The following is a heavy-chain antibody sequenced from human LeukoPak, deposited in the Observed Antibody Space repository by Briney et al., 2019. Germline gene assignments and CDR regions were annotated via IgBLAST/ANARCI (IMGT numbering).Heavy chain of an antibody. CDR3: ARTAITLDAFDM. J-gene: IGHJ3*02. CDR1: GGSISNYY. D-gene: IGHD2-21*01. Sequence: SETLSLTCTVSGGSISNYYWSWIRQPPGKGLEWISYIYYNGNTNYSPSLKSRVTISVDTSKNQFSLKLRSVTAADTAVYYCARTAITLDAFDMWGQGTMVTVSS. V-gene: IGHV4-59*01. CDR2: IYYNGNT.